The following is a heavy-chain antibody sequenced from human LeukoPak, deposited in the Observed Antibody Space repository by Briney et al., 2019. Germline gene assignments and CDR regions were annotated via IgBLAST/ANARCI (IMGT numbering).Heavy chain of an antibody. D-gene: IGHD4-11*01. J-gene: IGHJ5*02. CDR3: ARAKKQGTTVTTGWFDP. Sequence: SVKVSCKASGGTFGSYTISWVRQAPGQGLEWMGRIIPILGIANYAQKFQGRVSITADKSTSTAYMELSSLRSEDTAVYYCARAKKQGTTVTTGWFDPWGQGTLVTVSS. CDR2: IIPILGIA. V-gene: IGHV1-69*02. CDR1: GGTFGSYT.